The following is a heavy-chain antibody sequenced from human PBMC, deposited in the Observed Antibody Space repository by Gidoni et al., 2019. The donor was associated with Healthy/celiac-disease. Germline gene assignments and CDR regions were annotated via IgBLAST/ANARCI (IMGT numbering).Heavy chain of an antibody. CDR2: IGTAGDT. J-gene: IGHJ6*02. CDR3: ARDRRGSYYYYGMDV. Sequence: EVQLVESGGGLVQPGGSLRLSCAAAGFTFSSYDMHWVRQATGKGLEWVSAIGTAGDTYYPGSVKGRFTISRENAKNSLYLQMNSLRAGDTAVYYCARDRRGSYYYYGMDVWGQGTTVTVSS. D-gene: IGHD1-1*01. CDR1: GFTFSSYD. V-gene: IGHV3-13*01.